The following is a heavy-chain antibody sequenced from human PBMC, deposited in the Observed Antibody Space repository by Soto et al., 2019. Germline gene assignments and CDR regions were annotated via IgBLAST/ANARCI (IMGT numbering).Heavy chain of an antibody. J-gene: IGHJ4*02. CDR2: ISYDGSNK. Sequence: GGSLRLSCAASGFTFSSYGMHWVRQAPGKGLEWVAVISYDGSNKYYADSVKGRFTTSRDNSKNTLYLQMNSLRAEDTAVYYCAKAPGVWPDWGQGTLVTVSS. CDR3: AKAPGVWPD. V-gene: IGHV3-30*18. CDR1: GFTFSSYG. D-gene: IGHD3-10*01.